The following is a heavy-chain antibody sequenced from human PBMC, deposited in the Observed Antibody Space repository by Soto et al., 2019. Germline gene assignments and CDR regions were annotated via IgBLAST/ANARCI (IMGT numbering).Heavy chain of an antibody. V-gene: IGHV5-51*01. Sequence: PGESLKISCKGSGYSFTSYWIGWVRQMPGKGLEWMGIIYPGDSDTRYSPSFQGQVTISADKSISTAYLQWSSLKASDTAMYYCAREVVRVAGTRWFNPWGQGTLVTVSS. J-gene: IGHJ5*02. CDR3: AREVVRVAGTRWFNP. D-gene: IGHD6-19*01. CDR1: GYSFTSYW. CDR2: IYPGDSDT.